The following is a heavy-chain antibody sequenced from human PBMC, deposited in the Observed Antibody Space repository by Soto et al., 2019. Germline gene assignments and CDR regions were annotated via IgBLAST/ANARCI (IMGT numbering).Heavy chain of an antibody. CDR3: AGVTRAGTTPWGWDY. D-gene: IGHD1-1*01. Sequence: QVQLVQSGAEVKKPGSSVKVSCKASGGTFSSYAISWVRQAPGQGLEWMGGIIPIFGTANYAQKFQGRVTIXXDXSXNTAYMELSSLRSEDTAVYYCAGVTRAGTTPWGWDYWGQGTLVTVSS. CDR2: IIPIFGTA. V-gene: IGHV1-69*12. CDR1: GGTFSSYA. J-gene: IGHJ4*02.